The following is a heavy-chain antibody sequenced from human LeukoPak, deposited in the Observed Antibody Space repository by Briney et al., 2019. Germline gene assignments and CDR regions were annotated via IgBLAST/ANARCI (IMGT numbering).Heavy chain of an antibody. CDR2: IHSGGST. V-gene: IGHV3-66*01. CDR3: AKDRGSGSYYFDY. Sequence: GGSLRLSCAASGFTVRSNFMNWVRQAPGKGLEWVSIIHSGGSTYYADSVKGRFTISTDNSKNTLYLQMNSLRVEDTAVYYCAKDRGSGSYYFDYWGQGTLVTVSS. CDR1: GFTVRSNF. J-gene: IGHJ4*02. D-gene: IGHD1-26*01.